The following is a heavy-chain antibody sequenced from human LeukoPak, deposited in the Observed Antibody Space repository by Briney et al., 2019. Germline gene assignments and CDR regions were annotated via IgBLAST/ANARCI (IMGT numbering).Heavy chain of an antibody. CDR3: ARGGRNYPTYYYYLDV. Sequence: GASVTVSCKASGYTFTSYDINWVRQAPGQGLEWMGWMNPNSGNTGHAQKFQGRLTMTRNTSISTAYMELSSLRSEDTTVYYCARGGRNYPTYYYYLDVWGKGTTVTVSS. D-gene: IGHD4-11*01. J-gene: IGHJ6*03. CDR2: MNPNSGNT. V-gene: IGHV1-8*01. CDR1: GYTFTSYD.